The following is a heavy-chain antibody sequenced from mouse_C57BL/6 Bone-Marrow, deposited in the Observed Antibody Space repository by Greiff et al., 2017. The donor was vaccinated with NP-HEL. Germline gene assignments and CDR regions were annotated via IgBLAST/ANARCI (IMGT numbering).Heavy chain of an antibody. V-gene: IGHV1-64*01. CDR2: IHPNSGST. Sequence: QVQLQQPGAELVKPGASVKLSCTASGYTFTSYWMHWVKQRPGQGLEWIGMIHPNSGSTNYNEKFKSKATLTVDKSSSTAYMQLSSLTSEDSAVYYCASLCEGLRRDYWGQGTTLTVSS. D-gene: IGHD2-2*01. CDR1: GYTFTSYW. J-gene: IGHJ2*01. CDR3: ASLCEGLRRDY.